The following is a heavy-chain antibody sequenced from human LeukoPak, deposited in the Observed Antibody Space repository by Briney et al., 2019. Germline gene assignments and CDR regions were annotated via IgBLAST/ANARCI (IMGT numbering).Heavy chain of an antibody. CDR3: AIAAGVPAANDAFDI. CDR1: GYTFTSYD. Sequence: GASVKVSCKASGYTFTSYDINWVRQATGQGLEWMGWMNPNSGNTGYAQKFQGRVTITRNTSISTAHMELSSLRSEDTAVYYCAIAAGVPAANDAFDIWGQGTMVTASS. J-gene: IGHJ3*02. D-gene: IGHD2-2*01. CDR2: MNPNSGNT. V-gene: IGHV1-8*03.